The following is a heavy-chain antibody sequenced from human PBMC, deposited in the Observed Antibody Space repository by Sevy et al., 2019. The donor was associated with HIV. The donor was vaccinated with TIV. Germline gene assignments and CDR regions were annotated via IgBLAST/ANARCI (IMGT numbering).Heavy chain of an antibody. CDR3: ATVFRDYGDYLLAF. J-gene: IGHJ4*02. D-gene: IGHD4-17*01. CDR1: GFAFRSRA. CDR2: ISGGGGDT. V-gene: IGHV3-23*01. Sequence: GGSLRLSCVASGFAFRSRAMSWVRQAPGKGLEWVSAISGGGGDTYYAPSVKGRFTISRDNSKDTLYLHLNSLRADDTAMFYCATVFRDYGDYLLAFWGQGTLVTVS.